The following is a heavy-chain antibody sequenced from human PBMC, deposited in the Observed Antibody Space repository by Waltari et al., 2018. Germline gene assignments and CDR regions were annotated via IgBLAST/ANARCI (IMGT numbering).Heavy chain of an antibody. CDR2: ISNSGSTT. J-gene: IGHJ6*03. CDR1: GFTFSNYE. Sequence: EVQVVESGGGLVQPGGSLRLSCVASGFTFSNYEMTWVRQAPGKGLEWVSYISNSGSTTYYADSVKGRFTISRDNAKNSMYLEMDSLRAEDTAVYYCARPSTEYYYYYYYMDVWGKGTTVTIS. V-gene: IGHV3-48*03. CDR3: ARPSTEYYYYYYYMDV.